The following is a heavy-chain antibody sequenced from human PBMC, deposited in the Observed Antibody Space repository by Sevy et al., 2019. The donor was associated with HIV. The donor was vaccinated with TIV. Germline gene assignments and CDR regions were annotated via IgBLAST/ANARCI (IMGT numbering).Heavy chain of an antibody. J-gene: IGHJ4*02. V-gene: IGHV3-23*01. CDR3: VEEGRDGFIPDLDF. CDR1: GFTFGGYM. CDR2: ISGNGGTP. Sequence: GGSLRLSCAGSGFTFGGYMMNWVRQAPGRGLEWVARISGNGGTPEYGDSAKGRFTISRDNTKNTVYLQLNELRAEDTALYYCVEEGRDGFIPDLDFWGQGILVTVSS. D-gene: IGHD3-10*01.